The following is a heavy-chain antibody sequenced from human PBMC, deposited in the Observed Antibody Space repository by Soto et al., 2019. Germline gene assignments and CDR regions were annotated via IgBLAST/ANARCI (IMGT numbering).Heavy chain of an antibody. V-gene: IGHV4-34*01. CDR1: GGSFSGYY. J-gene: IGHJ4*02. Sequence: PSETLSLTCAVYGGSFSGYYWSWIRQPPGKGLEWIGEINHSGSTNYNPSLKSRVTISVDTSKNQFSLKLSSVTAADTAVYYCARGLMGATTGGGDYWGQGTLVTVSS. CDR3: ARGLMGATTGGGDY. CDR2: INHSGST. D-gene: IGHD1-26*01.